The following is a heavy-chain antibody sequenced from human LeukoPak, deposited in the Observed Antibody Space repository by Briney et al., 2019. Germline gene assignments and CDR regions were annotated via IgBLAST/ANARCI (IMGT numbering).Heavy chain of an antibody. D-gene: IGHD2-8*01. Sequence: GRSLRLSCAASGFTFSSYGMHWVRQAPGKGLEWVAVIWYDGSNKYYADSVKGRFTISRDNAKNSLYLQMNSLRAEDTAVYYCASLNGPDAFDIWGQGTMVTVSS. V-gene: IGHV3-33*03. J-gene: IGHJ3*02. CDR3: ASLNGPDAFDI. CDR1: GFTFSSYG. CDR2: IWYDGSNK.